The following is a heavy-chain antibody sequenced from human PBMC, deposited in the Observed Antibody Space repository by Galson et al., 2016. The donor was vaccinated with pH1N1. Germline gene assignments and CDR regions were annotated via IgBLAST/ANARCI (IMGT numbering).Heavy chain of an antibody. CDR3: ARPAEQQWLVILPFGY. J-gene: IGHJ4*02. D-gene: IGHD6-19*01. V-gene: IGHV3-7*03. CDR2: IKQDGSEK. CDR1: GFTFSSYW. Sequence: SLRLSCAASGFTFSSYWMSWVRQAPGKGLEWVANIKQDGSEKYYVDSLKGRFTISRDNAKNSLYLQMNSLRAEDTAVYYCARPAEQQWLVILPFGYWGQGILVTVSS.